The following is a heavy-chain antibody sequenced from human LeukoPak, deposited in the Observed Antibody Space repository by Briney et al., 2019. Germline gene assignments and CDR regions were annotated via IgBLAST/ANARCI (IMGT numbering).Heavy chain of an antibody. V-gene: IGHV3-7*01. CDR2: IKQDGGET. J-gene: IGHJ4*02. CDR1: GFTFSSYW. Sequence: GGSLRLSCAASGFTFSSYWMTWVRQAPGKGLEWVANIKQDGGETYYADSVNGRFTISRDNAKNSLYLQMNSLRAEDTAVYYCARDSGDRPRAVGYYFDYWGQGTLVTVSS. D-gene: IGHD7-27*01. CDR3: ARDSGDRPRAVGYYFDY.